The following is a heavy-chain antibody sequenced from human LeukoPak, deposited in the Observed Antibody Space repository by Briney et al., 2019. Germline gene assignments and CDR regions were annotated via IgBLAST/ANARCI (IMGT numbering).Heavy chain of an antibody. CDR3: ARSPGLVPAAIRVWFDY. CDR2: NYSGGST. V-gene: IGHV3-53*01. D-gene: IGHD2-2*02. J-gene: IGHJ4*02. CDR1: WVTLNSNY. Sequence: GSLRLSFASFWVTLNSNYISLVRQGPREGVEGGSSNYSGGSTYYADSVKGRFTISRDNSKNTLYLQMNSLRAEDTAVYYCARSPGLVPAAIRVWFDYWGQGTLVTVSS.